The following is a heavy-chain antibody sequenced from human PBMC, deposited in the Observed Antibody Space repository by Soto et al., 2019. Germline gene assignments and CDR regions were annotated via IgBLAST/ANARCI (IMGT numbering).Heavy chain of an antibody. V-gene: IGHV4-34*01. D-gene: IGHD5-18*01. CDR3: ARRGYSYGQLNPQRKAIDY. Sequence: QVQLQQWGAGLLKPSETLSLTCAVYGGSFSGYSWSWIRQPPGKGLEWIGETNHSGSTNYNPSLKRRVTISVDTAKNQFSLKLSSVTAADTAVYYCARRGYSYGQLNPQRKAIDYWGQGTLVTVSS. CDR2: TNHSGST. J-gene: IGHJ4*02. CDR1: GGSFSGYS.